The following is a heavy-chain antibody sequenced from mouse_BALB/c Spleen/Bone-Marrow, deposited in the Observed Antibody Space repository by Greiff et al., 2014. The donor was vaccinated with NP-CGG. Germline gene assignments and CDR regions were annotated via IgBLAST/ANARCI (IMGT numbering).Heavy chain of an antibody. J-gene: IGHJ3*01. CDR3: GRAFAY. V-gene: IGHV1-77*01. Sequence: VKLVESGPELVKPGASVKMSCKASGYTFTDYVISWVKQRTGQGLEWIGEIYPGSGSTYYNEKFKGKATLTADKSSNTAYMQLSSLTSEDSAAYFCGRAFAYWGQGTLVTVSA. D-gene: IGHD3-3*01. CDR1: GYTFTDYV. CDR2: IYPGSGST.